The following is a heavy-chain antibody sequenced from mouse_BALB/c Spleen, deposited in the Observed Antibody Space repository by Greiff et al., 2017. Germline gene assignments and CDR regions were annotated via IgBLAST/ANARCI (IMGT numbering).Heavy chain of an antibody. CDR3: ARWSAYFDV. Sequence: QVQLQQSAAELARPGASVKMSCKASGYTFTSYTMHWVKQRPGQGLEWIGYINPSSGYTEYNQKFKDKTTLTADKSSSTAYMQLSSLTSEDSAVYYCARWSAYFDVWGAGTTVTVSS. V-gene: IGHV1-4*02. CDR2: INPSSGYT. J-gene: IGHJ1*01. CDR1: GYTFTSYT.